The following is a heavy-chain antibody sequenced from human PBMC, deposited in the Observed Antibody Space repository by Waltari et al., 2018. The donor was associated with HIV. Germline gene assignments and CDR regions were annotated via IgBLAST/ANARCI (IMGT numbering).Heavy chain of an antibody. CDR2: ISDDSAFI. V-gene: IGHV3-21*06. Sequence: ESGGGRAKPGGTLKLSCSGSGFTFKTYRVSWITQTPGRGLEWISAISDDSAFIYYADSVKGRFTVSRDNVRNSVFLQINDVRAEDTAKYFCGAFLCAEDCRDGFDVWGQGTMVTVSS. CDR3: GAFLCAEDCRDGFDV. J-gene: IGHJ3*01. CDR1: GFTFKTYR. D-gene: IGHD2-21*02.